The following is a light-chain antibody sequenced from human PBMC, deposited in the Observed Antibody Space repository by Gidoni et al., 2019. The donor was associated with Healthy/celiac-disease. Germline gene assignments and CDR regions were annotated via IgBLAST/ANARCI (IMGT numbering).Light chain of an antibody. V-gene: IGKV2-28*01. J-gene: IGKJ2*01. CDR2: LGS. CDR3: MQALQILYT. Sequence: DIVMPQSPLSLPVTPGEPASISCRSSQSLLHSNGYNYLDWYLQKPGQSPQLLIYLGSNRASGVPDRFSGSGSGTDFTLKISRVEAEDVGVYYCMQALQILYTFGQGTKLEIK. CDR1: QSLLHSNGYNY.